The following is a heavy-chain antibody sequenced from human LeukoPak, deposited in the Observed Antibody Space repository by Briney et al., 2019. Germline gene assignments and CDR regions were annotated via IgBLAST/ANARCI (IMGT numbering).Heavy chain of an antibody. CDR2: IYYSGST. V-gene: IGHV4-59*08. J-gene: IGHJ4*02. CDR3: ARIVGATWYYFDY. D-gene: IGHD1-26*01. CDR1: GGSISSYY. Sequence: PSETLSLTCTVSGGSISSYYWSWIRQPPGKGLEWIGYIYYSGSTNYNPSLKSRVTISVDTSKNQFSLKLSSVTAADTAVYYCARIVGATWYYFDYWGQGTLVTVSS.